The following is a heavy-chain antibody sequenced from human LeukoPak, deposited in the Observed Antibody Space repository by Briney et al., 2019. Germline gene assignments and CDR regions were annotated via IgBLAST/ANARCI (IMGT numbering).Heavy chain of an antibody. CDR1: GGSINSSSYY. CDR2: IYYSGTT. D-gene: IGHD4-23*01. J-gene: IGHJ4*02. V-gene: IGHV4-39*01. Sequence: SETLSLTHTVSGGSINSSSYYWGWVRQPPGKGLEWIGTIYYSGTTYYHPSLKSRVTVSVDTSKNQFSLRLSSETAADTAVYFCARYVVTRGHSFDYWGQGTLVTVSS. CDR3: ARYVVTRGHSFDY.